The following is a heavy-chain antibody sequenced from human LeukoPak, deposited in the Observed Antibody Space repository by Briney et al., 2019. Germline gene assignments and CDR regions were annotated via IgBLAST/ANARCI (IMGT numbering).Heavy chain of an antibody. CDR1: GYSFTSYW. D-gene: IGHD3-22*01. Sequence: GESLKISCKGSGYSFTSYWISWVRQMPGKGLEWMGSIDPSDSYTNYSPSYQGHVTISADKSISTAYLQWSSLKASDTAMYYCARHNAGGYEDSSGYPYWGQGTLVTVSS. J-gene: IGHJ4*02. V-gene: IGHV5-10-1*01. CDR2: IDPSDSYT. CDR3: ARHNAGGYEDSSGYPY.